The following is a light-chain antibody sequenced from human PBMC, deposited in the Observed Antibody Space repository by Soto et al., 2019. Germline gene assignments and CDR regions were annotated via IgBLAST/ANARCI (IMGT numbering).Light chain of an antibody. CDR1: VLAKKY. Sequence: SYELTQPSSVSVSPGQTARITCSGAVLAKKYARWFQQKPGQAPVLVIYKDSERPSGIPERFSGSSSGTTVTLTISGAQVEDEADYYCYSAADNNLVFGGGTKLPS. V-gene: IGLV3-27*01. CDR3: YSAADNNLV. J-gene: IGLJ3*02. CDR2: KDS.